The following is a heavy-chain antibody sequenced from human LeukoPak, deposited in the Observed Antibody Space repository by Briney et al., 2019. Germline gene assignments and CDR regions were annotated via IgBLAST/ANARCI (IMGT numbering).Heavy chain of an antibody. CDR3: ARRYVLAGSFDY. J-gene: IGHJ4*02. D-gene: IGHD6-19*01. CDR2: IYPADSDT. V-gene: IGHV5-51*01. CDR1: GYSFTNYW. Sequence: GESLKISCKGSGYSFTNYWIGWVRQMPGKGLEWMGIIYPADSDTRYSPSFQGQVTISVDKSVSTAYVQWSSLKASDTAIYYCARRYVLAGSFDYWGQGTLVTVSS.